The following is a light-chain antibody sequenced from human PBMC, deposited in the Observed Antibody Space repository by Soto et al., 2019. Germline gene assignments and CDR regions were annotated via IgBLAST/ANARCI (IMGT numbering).Light chain of an antibody. CDR1: SSDVGNYNF. J-gene: IGLJ2*01. CDR3: TSYTAFSTDIL. V-gene: IGLV2-14*01. Sequence: QSVLTQPASVSGSPGQSITISCTGTSSDVGNYNFVSWYQHHAGTAPKLLIYQVTNRPSGVSDRFSGSKSGDTASLTISGLQAEDEADYYCTSYTAFSTDILFGGGTKLTVL. CDR2: QVT.